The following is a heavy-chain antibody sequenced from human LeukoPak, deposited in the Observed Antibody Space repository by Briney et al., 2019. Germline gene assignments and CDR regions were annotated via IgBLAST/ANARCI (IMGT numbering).Heavy chain of an antibody. J-gene: IGHJ4*02. CDR2: IYYSGST. CDR1: GGSISSSSYY. D-gene: IGHD5-12*01. CDR3: VAQDSGYDYFDY. Sequence: SETLSLTCTVSGGSISSSSYYWGWIRQPPGKGLEWIGSIYYSGSTYYNPSLKSRVTISVDTSKNQFSLKLSSVTAADTAVYYCVAQDSGYDYFDYWGQGTLATVS. V-gene: IGHV4-39*01.